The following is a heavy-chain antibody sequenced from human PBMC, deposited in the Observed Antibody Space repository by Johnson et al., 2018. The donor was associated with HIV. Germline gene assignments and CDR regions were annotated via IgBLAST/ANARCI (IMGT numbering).Heavy chain of an antibody. CDR3: AREGAWELRPGAFDI. Sequence: VLLVESGGGLVQPGGSLRLSCAASGFTVSSNYMSWVRQAPGKGLEWVSVISSGGSTYYADSVKGRFTISRDNSKNTLYLQMNSLRAEDTAVYYCAREGAWELRPGAFDIWGQGTMVTVSS. CDR2: ISSGGST. D-gene: IGHD1-7*01. CDR1: GFTVSSNY. V-gene: IGHV3-66*01. J-gene: IGHJ3*02.